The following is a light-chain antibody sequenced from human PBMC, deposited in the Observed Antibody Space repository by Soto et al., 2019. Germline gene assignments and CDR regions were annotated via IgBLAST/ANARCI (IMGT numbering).Light chain of an antibody. Sequence: EIVLTQSPATLSLSPGERATLSCRASRSVSSNLAWYQQRPGQAPRLLIYGASTRATDIPPRFSGSGSGTEFIITISSLQSEDFAVYYCQQYSNSPRTFGQGTQVDIK. CDR1: RSVSSN. CDR2: GAS. CDR3: QQYSNSPRT. J-gene: IGKJ1*01. V-gene: IGKV3-15*01.